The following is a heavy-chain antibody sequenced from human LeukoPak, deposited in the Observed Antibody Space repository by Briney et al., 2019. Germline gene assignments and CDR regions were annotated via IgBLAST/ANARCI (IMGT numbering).Heavy chain of an antibody. V-gene: IGHV1-2*02. CDR1: GYTFTDYY. D-gene: IGHD5-12*01. Sequence: ASVKVSCRASGYTFTDYYMHWVRQAPGQGLEWVGWISPNSGGTNSAQKFQGRVTLTRDTSISTAYMELSSLRSDDTAVYYCAIDLRVWINMWFSRFALDVWGQGTAVTVSS. CDR3: AIDLRVWINMWFSRFALDV. CDR2: ISPNSGGT. J-gene: IGHJ6*02.